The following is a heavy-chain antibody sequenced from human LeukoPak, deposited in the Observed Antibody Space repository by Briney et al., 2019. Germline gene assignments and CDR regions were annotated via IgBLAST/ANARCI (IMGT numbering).Heavy chain of an antibody. V-gene: IGHV4-31*03. D-gene: IGHD3-22*01. CDR3: ARYYYDSSGYYREFDY. Sequence: PSQTLSLTCTVSGGSISSGGYYWSWIRQHPGKGLEWIGYIYYSGSTNYNPSLKSRVTISVDTSKNQFSLKLSSVTAADTAVYYCARYYYDSSGYYREFDYWGQGTLVTVSS. CDR2: IYYSGST. CDR1: GGSISSGGYY. J-gene: IGHJ4*02.